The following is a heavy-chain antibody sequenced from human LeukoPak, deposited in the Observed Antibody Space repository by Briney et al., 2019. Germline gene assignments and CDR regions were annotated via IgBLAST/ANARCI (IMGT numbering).Heavy chain of an antibody. D-gene: IGHD6-25*01. CDR2: ISSTSRYI. J-gene: IGHJ6*02. CDR3: ARDDPPAGGYGMDV. CDR1: QFTFSSYN. Sequence: GGSLRLSCAASQFTFSSYNMNWVRQAPGKGLEWVSSISSTSRYIYYADSVKGRFTISRDNSKNTLYLQMNSLRAEDTAMYYCARDDPPAGGYGMDVWGQGTTVTVSS. V-gene: IGHV3-21*04.